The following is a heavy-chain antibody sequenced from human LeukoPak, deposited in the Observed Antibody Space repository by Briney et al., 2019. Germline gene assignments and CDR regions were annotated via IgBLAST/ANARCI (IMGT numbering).Heavy chain of an antibody. CDR3: ARERGTLAVAGDAVDI. J-gene: IGHJ3*02. CDR1: GYTFTGYY. Sequence: ASVKVSCKASGYTFTGYYMHWVRQAPGEGLEWMGWINPNSGGTKYAQKFQGRVTMTRDTSINTAYMEVRRLTSDDTAVYYCARERGTLAVAGDAVDIWGQGTRVTVSS. CDR2: INPNSGGT. D-gene: IGHD6-19*01. V-gene: IGHV1-2*02.